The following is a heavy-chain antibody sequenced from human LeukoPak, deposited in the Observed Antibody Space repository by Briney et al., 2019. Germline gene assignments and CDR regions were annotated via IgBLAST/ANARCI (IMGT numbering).Heavy chain of an antibody. CDR3: ARVRDGEYDILTEVDY. CDR1: GSSISSGDYY. D-gene: IGHD3-9*01. CDR2: IYYSGST. J-gene: IGHJ4*02. V-gene: IGHV4-30-4*08. Sequence: PSETLSLTCTVSGSSISSGDYYWSWIRQPPGKGLEWIGYIYYSGSTYYNPSLKSRVTISVDTSKNQFSLKLSSVTAADTAVYYCARVRDGEYDILTEVDYWGQGTLVTVSS.